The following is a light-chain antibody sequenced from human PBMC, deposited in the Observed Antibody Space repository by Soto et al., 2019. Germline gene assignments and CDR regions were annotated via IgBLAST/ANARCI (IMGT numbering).Light chain of an antibody. CDR1: QSIFSNK. J-gene: IGKJ1*01. CDR2: GAS. Sequence: EIVLTQSPGTLSLSPGERATLSCRASQSIFSNKLGWSQQKPGQAPRLLIHGASTRASGIPDRFSGSGSGTDFTLTISRLEPEDFAVYFCHQYETPPLTFGQGTKVESK. CDR3: HQYETPPLT. V-gene: IGKV3-20*01.